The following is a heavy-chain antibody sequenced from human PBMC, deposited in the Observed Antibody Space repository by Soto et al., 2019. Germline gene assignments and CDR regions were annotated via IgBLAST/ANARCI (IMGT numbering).Heavy chain of an antibody. J-gene: IGHJ4*02. D-gene: IGHD2-2*01. Sequence: QVQLLESEGGVVQPGRSLRLSCAASGFTFSSYAMHWVRQAPGKGLEWVAVIWYDGSNKYYADSVKGRFTISRDNSKNTLYLQMNSLRAEDTAVYYCASQLLTIGSFDFWGQGTLVTVSS. V-gene: IGHV3-30-3*01. CDR3: ASQLLTIGSFDF. CDR1: GFTFSSYA. CDR2: IWYDGSNK.